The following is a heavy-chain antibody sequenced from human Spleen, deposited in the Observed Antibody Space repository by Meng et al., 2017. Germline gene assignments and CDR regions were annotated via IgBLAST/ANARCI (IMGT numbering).Heavy chain of an antibody. CDR2: IYYSGST. J-gene: IGHJ4*02. CDR1: GGSISSYY. CDR3: ARVVAGTGDY. V-gene: IGHV4-59*01. D-gene: IGHD6-19*01. Sequence: QVQLKESGPGLVKPSETLSLTCTVSGGSISSYYWSWIRQPPGKGLEWIGYIYYSGSTNYNPSLKSRVTISVDTSKNQFSLKLSSVTAADTAVYYCARVVAGTGDYWGQGTLVTVSS.